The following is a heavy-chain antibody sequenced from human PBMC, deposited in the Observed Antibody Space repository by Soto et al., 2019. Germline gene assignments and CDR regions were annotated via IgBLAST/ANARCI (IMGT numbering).Heavy chain of an antibody. V-gene: IGHV3-30*18. Sequence: PGGSLRLSCAASGFTFSSYGMHWVRQAPGKGLEWVAVISYDGSNKYYADSVKGRFTISRDNSKNTLYLQMNSLRAEDTAVYYCAKLLLWFGELLPFDYWGQGTLVTVSS. CDR2: ISYDGSNK. J-gene: IGHJ4*02. D-gene: IGHD3-10*01. CDR3: AKLLLWFGELLPFDY. CDR1: GFTFSSYG.